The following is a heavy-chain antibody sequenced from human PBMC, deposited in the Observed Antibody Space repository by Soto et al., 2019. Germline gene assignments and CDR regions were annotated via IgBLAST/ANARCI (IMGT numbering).Heavy chain of an antibody. D-gene: IGHD3-9*01. CDR2: IYYSGST. Sequence: ASETLSLTCTVSGGSISSYYWSWIRQPPGKGLEWIGYIYYSGSTNYNPSLKSRVTISVDTSKNQFSLKLSSVTAADTAVYYCARDLNYDILTGYYAYGMDVWGQGTTVTVSS. CDR1: GGSISSYY. CDR3: ARDLNYDILTGYYAYGMDV. J-gene: IGHJ6*02. V-gene: IGHV4-59*01.